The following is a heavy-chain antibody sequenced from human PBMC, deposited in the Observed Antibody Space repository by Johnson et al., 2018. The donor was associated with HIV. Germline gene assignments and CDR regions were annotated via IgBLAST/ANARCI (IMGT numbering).Heavy chain of an antibody. Sequence: QVQLVESGGGVVQPGGSLRLSCAASGFTFSSYGMHWVRQAPGKGLEWVAFIRYDGSNKYYADSVKGRFPISRDNSKNTLFLQMNSLSAEDTALYCCAKYRMAGAGATGPFDIWGQGTVVTVSS. CDR3: AKYRMAGAGATGPFDI. CDR1: GFTFSSYG. CDR2: IRYDGSNK. J-gene: IGHJ3*02. D-gene: IGHD6-13*01. V-gene: IGHV3-30*02.